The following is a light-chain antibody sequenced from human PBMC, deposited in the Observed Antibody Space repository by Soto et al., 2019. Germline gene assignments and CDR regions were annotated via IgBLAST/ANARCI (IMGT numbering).Light chain of an antibody. CDR2: AAS. CDR1: EDINTW. J-gene: IGKJ4*01. CDR3: QQSNSFPLT. V-gene: IGKV1-12*01. Sequence: DIRLTQSPSSVAASVGDRVTITCRPSEDINTWLAWYQQRPGTAPKLLIYAASNFQSGVPSRFSGSGSGTEFTLTIMSLQPEDSATYYCQQSNSFPLTFGGGTKVDIK.